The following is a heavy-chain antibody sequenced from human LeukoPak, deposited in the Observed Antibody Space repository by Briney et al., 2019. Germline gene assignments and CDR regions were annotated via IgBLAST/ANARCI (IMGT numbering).Heavy chain of an antibody. V-gene: IGHV4-39*01. CDR2: IYYSGST. CDR3: ARHLSSSSSLVSYYFDY. J-gene: IGHJ4*02. Sequence: PSETLSLTCTVSGGSISSSSYYWGWIRQPPGKGLEWIGSIYYSGSTYYNPSLKSRVTISVDTSKNQFSLKLSSVTAADTAVYYCARHLSSSSSLVSYYFDYWGQGTLVTVSS. CDR1: GGSISSSSYY. D-gene: IGHD6-6*01.